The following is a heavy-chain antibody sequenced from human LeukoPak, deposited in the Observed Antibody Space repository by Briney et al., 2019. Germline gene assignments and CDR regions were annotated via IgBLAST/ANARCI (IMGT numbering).Heavy chain of an antibody. CDR2: ISSSSSTI. CDR3: ARGLQLERLTGLDY. D-gene: IGHD1-1*01. CDR1: GFTFSSYS. V-gene: IGHV3-48*01. Sequence: GGSLRLSCAASGFTFSSYSMNWVRQAPGKGLEWVSYISSSSSTIYYADSVKGRFTISRDNAKNSLYLQMNSLRAEDTAVYYCARGLQLERLTGLDYWGQGTLVTVSS. J-gene: IGHJ4*02.